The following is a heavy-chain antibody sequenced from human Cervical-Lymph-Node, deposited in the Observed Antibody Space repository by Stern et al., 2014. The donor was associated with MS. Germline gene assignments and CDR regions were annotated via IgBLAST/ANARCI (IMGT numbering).Heavy chain of an antibody. Sequence: VQLVESDPGLVKPSETLSLTCTVSGGSISSYYWSWIRQPPGKGLEWIAYIYYSGHTDYNPSLQGRVTLSVDTSKNQISLRLSSVTAADTAVYYCARGYSSSWYGGRFFNYWGQGTLVTVSS. CDR3: ARGYSSSWYGGRFFNY. V-gene: IGHV4-59*01. J-gene: IGHJ4*02. CDR1: GGSISSYY. D-gene: IGHD6-13*01. CDR2: IYYSGHT.